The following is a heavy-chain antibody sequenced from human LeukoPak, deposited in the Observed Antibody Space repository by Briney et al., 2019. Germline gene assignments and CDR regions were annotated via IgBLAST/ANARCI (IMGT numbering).Heavy chain of an antibody. CDR1: GFTFSSYA. V-gene: IGHV4-39*01. J-gene: IGHJ4*02. CDR2: IYYSGST. Sequence: GSLRLSCAASGFTFSSYAMSWVRQAPGKGLEWIGSIYYSGSTYYNPSLKSRVTISVDTSKNQFSLKLSSVTAADTAVYYCARPIRALTYSSSWVWSYWGQGTLVTVSS. D-gene: IGHD6-13*01. CDR3: ARPIRALTYSSSWVWSY.